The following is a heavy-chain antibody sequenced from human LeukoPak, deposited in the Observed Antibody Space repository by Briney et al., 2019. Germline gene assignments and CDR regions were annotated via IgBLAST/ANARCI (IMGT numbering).Heavy chain of an antibody. CDR2: IIPIFGTA. CDR1: GGTFSSYA. J-gene: IGHJ4*02. Sequence: ASVKVSCKASGGTFSSYAISWVRQAPGQGLEWMGGIIPIFGTANYAQKFQGRVTITADESTSTAYMELSSLRSEDTAVYYCARDRSSDYGGNYFDYWGQGTLVTVSS. CDR3: ARDRSSDYGGNYFDY. V-gene: IGHV1-69*13. D-gene: IGHD4-23*01.